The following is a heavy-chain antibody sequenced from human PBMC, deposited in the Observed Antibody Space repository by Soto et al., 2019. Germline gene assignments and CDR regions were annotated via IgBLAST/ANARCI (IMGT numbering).Heavy chain of an antibody. CDR2: IQSGGNT. D-gene: IGHD2-15*01. CDR1: GFTVSSKY. J-gene: IGHJ6*04. V-gene: IGHV3-66*01. CDR3: ARDDGLCDGGRCYGIPLDV. Sequence: EVQLVESGGGLVQPGGSLRLSCAASGFTVSSKYMTWVRQAPGKGLEWVSLIQSGGNTYYADYVKGRFTISRDTSENTLHLQMDSLRVEDTAVYDCARDDGLCDGGRCYGIPLDVWGKGTPVTVSS.